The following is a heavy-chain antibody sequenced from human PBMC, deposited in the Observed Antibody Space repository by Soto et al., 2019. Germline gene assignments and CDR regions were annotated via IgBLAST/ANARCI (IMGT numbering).Heavy chain of an antibody. Sequence: ASVKVSCKASGYTFTSYAMHWVRQAPGQRLEWMGWINAGNGNTKYSQKFQGRVTITRDNSTNTPYMQMNSLRAEDTAVYYCAKVPSPQHPHVGDYWGQGTLVTV. CDR3: AKVPSPQHPHVGDY. CDR1: GYTFTSYA. V-gene: IGHV1-3*01. D-gene: IGHD1-26*01. CDR2: INAGNGNT. J-gene: IGHJ4*02.